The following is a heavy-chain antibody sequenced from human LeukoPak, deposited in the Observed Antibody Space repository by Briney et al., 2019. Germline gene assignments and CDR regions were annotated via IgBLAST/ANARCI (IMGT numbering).Heavy chain of an antibody. CDR2: ISYDGSNK. Sequence: GGSLRLSCAASGFTFSSYGMHWVRQAPGKGLEWVAVISYDGSNKYYADSVKGRFTISRDNSKNTLYLQMNSLRAEDTAVYYCAKTYHSSSDSAFDIWGQGTMVTVSS. D-gene: IGHD6-6*01. CDR1: GFTFSSYG. CDR3: AKTYHSSSDSAFDI. J-gene: IGHJ3*02. V-gene: IGHV3-30*18.